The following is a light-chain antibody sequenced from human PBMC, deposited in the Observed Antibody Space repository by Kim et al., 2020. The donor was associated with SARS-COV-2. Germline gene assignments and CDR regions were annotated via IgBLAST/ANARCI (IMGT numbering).Light chain of an antibody. J-gene: IGKJ2*01. V-gene: IGKV2-28*01. Sequence: DIVMTQSPLSLPVTPGEPASISCRSSQSLLHSNGYNYLDWYLQKPGQSPQLLIYLGSNRAGVSDRFSGSGSGTDFTLTISRVEAEDVRVYYCMQALHTPYTFGQGTKLEI. CDR3: MQALHTPYT. CDR2: LGS. CDR1: QSLLHSNGYNY.